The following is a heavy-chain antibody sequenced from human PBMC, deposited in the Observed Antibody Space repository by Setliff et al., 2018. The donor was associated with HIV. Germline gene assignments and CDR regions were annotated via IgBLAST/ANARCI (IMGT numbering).Heavy chain of an antibody. CDR3: ASVTLFVRFDF. CDR2: IYSSGNI. CDR1: GGPISSSSYY. V-gene: IGHV4-39*01. Sequence: SETLSLTCSVSGGPISSSSYYWGWIRQPPGKGLEWIGNIYSSGNIYYNPSLKSRLTMSVDTSKNQLSLKLSSLTAADTAMYYCASVTLFVRFDFWGLGTLVTVS. D-gene: IGHD3-10*02. J-gene: IGHJ4*02.